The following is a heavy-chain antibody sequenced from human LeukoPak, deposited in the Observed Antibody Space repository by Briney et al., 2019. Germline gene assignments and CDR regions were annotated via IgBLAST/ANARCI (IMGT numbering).Heavy chain of an antibody. CDR2: IKAKAHGGAI. J-gene: IGHJ4*02. Sequence: GGSLRLSCAASGFTFSNAWMSWVRQAPGKGLEWVGRIKAKAHGGAIEYAAPVKGRFTISRDDSKNTLYLQMNSLKTEDTAVYYCTTDGVGVEGATYDNWGQGTLVSVSS. CDR1: GFTFSNAW. V-gene: IGHV3-15*01. D-gene: IGHD1-26*01. CDR3: TTDGVGVEGATYDN.